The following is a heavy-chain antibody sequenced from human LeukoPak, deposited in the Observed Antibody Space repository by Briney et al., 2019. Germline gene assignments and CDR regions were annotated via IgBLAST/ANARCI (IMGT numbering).Heavy chain of an antibody. CDR2: IYTSGST. D-gene: IGHD6-13*01. V-gene: IGHV4-4*07. CDR1: GGSISSYY. CDR3: AREWRRWAAAGTLAPVDY. Sequence: PSETLSLTCTVSGGSISSYYWSWIRQPAGKGLEWIGRIYTSGSTNYNPSLKSRVTISVDKSKNQFSPKLSSVTAADTAVYYCAREWRRWAAAGTLAPVDYWGQGTLVTVSS. J-gene: IGHJ4*02.